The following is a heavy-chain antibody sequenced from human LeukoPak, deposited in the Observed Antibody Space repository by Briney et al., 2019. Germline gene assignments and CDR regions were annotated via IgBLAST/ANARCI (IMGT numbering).Heavy chain of an antibody. V-gene: IGHV1-69*06. Sequence: SVKVSCKASGGTFSSYAISWVRQAPGQGLEWMGRITPIFGTANYAQKFQGRVTITADKSTSTAYMELSSLRSEDTAVYYCAKEPASRLSGYYYMDVWGKVSTATVSS. J-gene: IGHJ6*03. D-gene: IGHD2/OR15-2a*01. CDR2: ITPIFGTA. CDR1: GGTFSSYA. CDR3: AKEPASRLSGYYYMDV.